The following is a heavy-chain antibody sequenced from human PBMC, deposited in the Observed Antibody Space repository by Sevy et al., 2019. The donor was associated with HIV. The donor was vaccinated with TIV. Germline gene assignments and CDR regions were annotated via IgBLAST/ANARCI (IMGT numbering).Heavy chain of an antibody. CDR1: GFTVSSNY. J-gene: IGHJ4*02. Sequence: QQRGSLRLSCAASGFTVSSNYMSWVRQAPGKGLEWVSVIYSGGSTYYADSVKGRFTISRDNSKNTLYLQMNSLRAEDTAVYYCARCQALPYDSSGSIYFDYWGQGTLVTVSS. D-gene: IGHD3-22*01. CDR3: ARCQALPYDSSGSIYFDY. V-gene: IGHV3-53*01. CDR2: IYSGGST.